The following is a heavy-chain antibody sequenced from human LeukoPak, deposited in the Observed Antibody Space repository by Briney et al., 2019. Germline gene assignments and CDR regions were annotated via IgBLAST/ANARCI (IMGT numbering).Heavy chain of an antibody. Sequence: GESLKISCKGSGYSFTSYWIGWVRQMPGKGLEWMAIIYPGDSDTRYSPSFQGQVTISADKSISTAYLQWSSLKASDTAMYYCARRSSGSYSVGGYYYYMDVWGKGTTVTVSS. J-gene: IGHJ6*03. D-gene: IGHD1-26*01. CDR1: GYSFTSYW. CDR2: IYPGDSDT. V-gene: IGHV5-51*01. CDR3: ARRSSGSYSVGGYYYYMDV.